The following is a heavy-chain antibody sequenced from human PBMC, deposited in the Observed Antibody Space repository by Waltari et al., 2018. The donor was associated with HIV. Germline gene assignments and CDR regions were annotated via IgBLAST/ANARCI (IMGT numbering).Heavy chain of an antibody. V-gene: IGHV1-18*01. CDR3: ARINCTSVSCYASLDY. J-gene: IGHJ4*02. D-gene: IGHD2-2*01. Sequence: QVQLVQSGAEVKKPGASVKVSCKASGYTFTSHGISWVRQAPGQGLEWMGWVSAYNGNINYAQKLQGRVTMTTDTSTSTAYMELRSLRSDDTAVYYCARINCTSVSCYASLDYWGQGTLVTVSS. CDR1: GYTFTSHG. CDR2: VSAYNGNI.